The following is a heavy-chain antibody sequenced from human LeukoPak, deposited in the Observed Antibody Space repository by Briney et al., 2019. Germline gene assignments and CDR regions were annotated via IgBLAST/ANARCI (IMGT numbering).Heavy chain of an antibody. CDR2: IYYSGTT. CDR1: GGSISSGGYS. V-gene: IGHV4-30-2*03. Sequence: SETLSLTCAVSGGSISSGGYSWSWIRQPPGKGLEWIGYIYYSGTTYYNPSLKSRVTISVDTSKNQFSLKLSSVTAADTAVYYCASPYYDSSGYSFDPWGQGTLVTVSS. D-gene: IGHD3-22*01. J-gene: IGHJ5*02. CDR3: ASPYYDSSGYSFDP.